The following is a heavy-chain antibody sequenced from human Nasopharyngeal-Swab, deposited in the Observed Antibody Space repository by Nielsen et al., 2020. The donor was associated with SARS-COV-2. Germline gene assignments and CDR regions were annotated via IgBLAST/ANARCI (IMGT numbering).Heavy chain of an antibody. J-gene: IGHJ4*02. V-gene: IGHV3-21*01. Sequence: GESLKISCAASGFTFSSYSMNWVRQAPGKGLEWVSSISSSSSYIYYADSVKGRFTISRDNAKNSPYLQMNSLRAEDTAVYYCARDRRNLILTGFYDYWGQGTLVTVSS. CDR3: ARDRRNLILTGFYDY. CDR2: ISSSSSYI. D-gene: IGHD3-9*01. CDR1: GFTFSSYS.